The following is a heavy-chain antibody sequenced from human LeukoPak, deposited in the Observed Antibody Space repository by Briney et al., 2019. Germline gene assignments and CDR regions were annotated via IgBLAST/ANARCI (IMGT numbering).Heavy chain of an antibody. D-gene: IGHD3-22*01. Sequence: GGSLRLSCAASGFTFSSYWMSWVRQAPGKGLEWVANIKQDGSEKYYVDSVKGRFTISRDNAKNSLYLQMNSLRAEGTAVYYCARDDSSGYYIYWGQGTLVTVSS. V-gene: IGHV3-7*01. J-gene: IGHJ4*02. CDR3: ARDDSSGYYIY. CDR1: GFTFSSYW. CDR2: IKQDGSEK.